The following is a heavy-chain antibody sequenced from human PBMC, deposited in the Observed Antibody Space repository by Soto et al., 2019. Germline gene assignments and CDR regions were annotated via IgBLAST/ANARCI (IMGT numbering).Heavy chain of an antibody. J-gene: IGHJ4*02. CDR1: GFTFIRSF. D-gene: IGHD6-19*01. V-gene: IGHV3-7*03. CDR2: INQDGGGT. CDR3: ARYFRGSGRYFFDY. Sequence: HPGGSLRLSCVASGFTFIRSFMGWVRQAPGKGLEWVANINQDGGGTYYVDSVEGRFTISRDNAKDSLYLQMNSLRAEDTAVYYCARYFRGSGRYFFDYWGQGTLVTVSS.